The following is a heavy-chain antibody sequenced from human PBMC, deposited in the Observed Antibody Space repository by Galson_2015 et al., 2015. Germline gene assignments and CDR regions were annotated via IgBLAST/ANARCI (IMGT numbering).Heavy chain of an antibody. CDR1: GFSLSTSGMC. V-gene: IGHV2-70*01. J-gene: IGHJ4*02. D-gene: IGHD3-10*01. CDR3: ARTHWGGSMVRGVIQAFDY. Sequence: PALVKPTQTLTLTCTFSGFSLSTSGMCVSWIRQPPGKALEWLALIDWDDDKYYSTSLKTRLTISKDTSKNQVVLTMTNMDPVDTATYYCARTHWGGSMVRGVIQAFDYWGQGTLVTVSS. CDR2: IDWDDDK.